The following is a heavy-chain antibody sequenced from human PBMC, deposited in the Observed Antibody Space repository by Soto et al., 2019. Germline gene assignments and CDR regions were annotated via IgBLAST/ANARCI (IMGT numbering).Heavy chain of an antibody. V-gene: IGHV3-7*01. J-gene: IGHJ4*02. CDR1: GFTFSNYW. D-gene: IGHD3-9*01. CDR3: ARERPSGLVDLDY. CDR2: IKEDGRET. Sequence: EVQLVESGGGLVQPGGSLRLSCAASGFTFSNYWMSWVRQAPGKGLEWLANIKEDGRETNYVDSMKGRFTISRDNAKNSLYLQINSLRAEDTAVFYCARERPSGLVDLDYWGQGTLVTVSS.